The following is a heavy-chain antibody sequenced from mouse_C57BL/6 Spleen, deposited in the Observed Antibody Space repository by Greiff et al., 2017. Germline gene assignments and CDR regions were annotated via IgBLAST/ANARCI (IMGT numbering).Heavy chain of an antibody. D-gene: IGHD1-1*01. J-gene: IGHJ3*01. CDR1: GYTFTGYW. CDR2: ILPGSGST. Sequence: VQLQQSGAELMKPGASVKLSCKATGYTFTGYWIEWVKQRPGHGLEWIGEILPGSGSTNYNEKFKGKATFTADTSSNTAYMQLSSLTTEDSAIYYCARRYYGSSYLFAYWGQGTLVTVSA. V-gene: IGHV1-9*01. CDR3: ARRYYGSSYLFAY.